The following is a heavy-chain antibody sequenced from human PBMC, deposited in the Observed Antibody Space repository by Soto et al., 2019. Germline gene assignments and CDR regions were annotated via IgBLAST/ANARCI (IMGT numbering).Heavy chain of an antibody. CDR1: GFTFSTYG. Sequence: PGGSLRLSCAASGFTFSTYGMHWVRQAPGKGLEWVAVISYDEINKYYADSVKGRFTISRDNSKNTLYLQMNSLGPEDTALYYCAKGVVVTTTYFHYWGQGTLVTVYS. D-gene: IGHD2-21*02. CDR2: ISYDEINK. J-gene: IGHJ1*01. CDR3: AKGVVVTTTYFHY. V-gene: IGHV3-30*18.